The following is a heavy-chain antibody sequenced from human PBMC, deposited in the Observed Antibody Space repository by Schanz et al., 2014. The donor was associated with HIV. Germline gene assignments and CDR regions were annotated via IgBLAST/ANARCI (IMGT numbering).Heavy chain of an antibody. D-gene: IGHD2-15*01. V-gene: IGHV1-69*01. Sequence: QVPLVQSGAELRKPGSSVKVSCKTSGDTFSSFGINWVRQAPGQGLEWMGGIIPIFGTTNYAQKFQGRVTITADESTSTADMELSSLRSEDTAVYFCARSASVISSGWCSGNACYSGAFHSWGQGSLVIVSA. CDR1: GDTFSSFG. J-gene: IGHJ4*02. CDR3: ARSASVISSGWCSGNACYSGAFHS. CDR2: IIPIFGTT.